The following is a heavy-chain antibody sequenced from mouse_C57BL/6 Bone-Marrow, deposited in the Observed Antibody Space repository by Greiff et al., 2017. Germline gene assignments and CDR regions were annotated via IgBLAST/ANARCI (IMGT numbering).Heavy chain of an antibody. D-gene: IGHD6-1*01. V-gene: IGHV1-63*01. CDR1: GFNFTDYW. J-gene: IGHJ2*01. Sequence: VQLQQSGAELVRPGTSVKMSCTASGFNFTDYWMGWAKQRPEHGLEWIGEIYPGGGYTNYAEKFKGKATLTADKSSSTPYMQFSSLTSEDTAIYYCARGEGPLFDYWGQGTTLTVSS. CDR3: ARGEGPLFDY. CDR2: IYPGGGYT.